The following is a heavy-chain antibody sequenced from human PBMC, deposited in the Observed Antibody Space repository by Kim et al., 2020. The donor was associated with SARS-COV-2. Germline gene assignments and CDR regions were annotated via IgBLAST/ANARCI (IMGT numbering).Heavy chain of an antibody. V-gene: IGHV3-23*01. D-gene: IGHD4-17*01. J-gene: IGHJ4*02. CDR3: AKDKLSYGGRPMYFDY. CDR1: GFTFSSYA. CDR2: ISGSGGST. Sequence: GGSLRLSCAASGFTFSSYAMSWVRQAPGKGLEWVSAISGSGGSTYYADSVKGRFTISRDNSKNTLYLQMNSLRAEDTAVYYCAKDKLSYGGRPMYFDYWGQGTLVTVSS.